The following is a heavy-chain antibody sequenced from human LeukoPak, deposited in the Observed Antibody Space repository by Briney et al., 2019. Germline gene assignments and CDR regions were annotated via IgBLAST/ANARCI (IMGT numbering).Heavy chain of an antibody. Sequence: GGSLRLSCAASGFTFSSYGMHWVRQAPGKGLEWVGRIKSKTDGGTTDYAAPVKGRFTISRDDSKNTLYLQMNSLKTEDTAVYYCTTDSTTIVVVPAAMAWYYYGMDVWGQGTTVTVSS. CDR2: IKSKTDGGTT. CDR3: TTDSTTIVVVPAAMAWYYYGMDV. J-gene: IGHJ6*02. CDR1: GFTFSSYG. V-gene: IGHV3-15*01. D-gene: IGHD2-2*01.